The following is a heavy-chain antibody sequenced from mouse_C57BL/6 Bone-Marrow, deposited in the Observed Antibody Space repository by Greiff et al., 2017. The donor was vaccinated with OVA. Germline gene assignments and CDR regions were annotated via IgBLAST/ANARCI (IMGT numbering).Heavy chain of an antibody. CDR2: ISSGSSTI. CDR1: GFTFSDYG. J-gene: IGHJ4*01. V-gene: IGHV5-17*01. CDR3: ARMDY. Sequence: EVKLMESGGGLVKPGGSLKLSCAASGFTFSDYGMHWVRQAPEKGLAWVAYISSGSSTIYSADTVKGRFTISRDNAKNTLFLQMTSLRSEDTAMYYCARMDYWGQGTSVTVSS.